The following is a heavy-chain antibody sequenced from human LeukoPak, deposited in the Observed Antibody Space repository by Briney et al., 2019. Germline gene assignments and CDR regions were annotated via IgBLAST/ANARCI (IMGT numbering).Heavy chain of an antibody. CDR1: GGSISSSSYY. CDR2: IYYSGST. J-gene: IGHJ4*02. CDR3: ATHFDRLGWLQLSRPFDY. D-gene: IGHD5-24*01. V-gene: IGHV4-39*07. Sequence: SETLSLTCTVSGGSISSSSYYWGWIRQPPGKGLEWIGSIYYSGSTYYNPSLKSRVTISVDTSKNQFSLKLSSVTAADTAVYYCATHFDRLGWLQLSRPFDYWGQGTLVTVSS.